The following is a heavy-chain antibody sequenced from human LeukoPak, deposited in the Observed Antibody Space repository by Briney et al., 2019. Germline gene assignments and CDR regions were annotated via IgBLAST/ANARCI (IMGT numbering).Heavy chain of an antibody. V-gene: IGHV4-39*07. J-gene: IGHJ6*03. Sequence: PSETLSLTCTVSGGSISSGGYYWSWIRQPPGKGLEWIGEINHSGSTNYNPSLKSRVTISVDTSKNQFSLKLSSVTAADTAVYYCARLRIAAAGKRGYYYYMDVWGKGTSVTVSS. CDR3: ARLRIAAAGKRGYYYYMDV. D-gene: IGHD6-13*01. CDR2: INHSGST. CDR1: GGSISSGGYY.